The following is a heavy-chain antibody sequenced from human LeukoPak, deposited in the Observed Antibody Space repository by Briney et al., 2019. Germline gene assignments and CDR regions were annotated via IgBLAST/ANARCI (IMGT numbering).Heavy chain of an antibody. CDR2: IYYSGST. CDR3: ARGDRRGGYDKTFDY. V-gene: IGHV4-59*01. D-gene: IGHD5-12*01. Sequence: SETLSLTCTVSGGSISTYYWSWIRQPPGKGLEWIGYIYYSGSTNYNPSLKSRVTISADTSKNQFSLKLSSVTAADTAVYYCARGDRRGGYDKTFDYWGQGTLVTVSS. CDR1: GGSISTYY. J-gene: IGHJ4*02.